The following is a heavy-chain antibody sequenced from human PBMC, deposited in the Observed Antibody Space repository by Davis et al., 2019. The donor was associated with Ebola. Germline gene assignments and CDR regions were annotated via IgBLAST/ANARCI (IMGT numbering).Heavy chain of an antibody. V-gene: IGHV3-21*01. Sequence: PGGSLRLSCAASGFTFSSYSMNWVRQAPGKGLEWVSSISSSSSYIYYADSVKGRFTISRDNAKNSLYLQMNSLRAEDTAVYYCARGGGYYDSSVVDWGQGTLVTVSS. J-gene: IGHJ4*02. CDR1: GFTFSSYS. D-gene: IGHD3-22*01. CDR3: ARGGGYYDSSVVD. CDR2: ISSSSSYI.